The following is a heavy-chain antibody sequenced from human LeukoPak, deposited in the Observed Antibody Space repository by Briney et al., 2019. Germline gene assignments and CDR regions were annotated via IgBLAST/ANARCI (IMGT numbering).Heavy chain of an antibody. CDR1: GGSISSGSYY. CDR3: ARVGWGSAPYFDY. V-gene: IGHV4-61*02. J-gene: IGHJ4*02. Sequence: KTSETLSFTCTVSGGSISSGSYYWSWIRQPAGKGLEWIGRIYTSGSTNYNPSLKSRVTISVDTSKNQFSLKLSSVTAADTAVYYCARVGWGSAPYFDYWGQGTLVTVSS. D-gene: IGHD3-16*01. CDR2: IYTSGST.